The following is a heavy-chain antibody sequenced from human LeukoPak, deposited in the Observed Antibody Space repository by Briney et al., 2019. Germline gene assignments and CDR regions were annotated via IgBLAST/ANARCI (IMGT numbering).Heavy chain of an antibody. CDR1: GGSFSGYY. CDR2: IYYSGST. V-gene: IGHV4-34*01. D-gene: IGHD3-10*01. CDR3: ARDWIGFYYGSGSYFFDY. Sequence: SETLSLTCAVYGGSFSGYYWGWIRQPPGKGLEWIGSIYYSGSTYYNPSLKSRVTISVDTSKNQFSLKLSSVTAADTAVYYCARDWIGFYYGSGSYFFDYWGQGTLVTVSS. J-gene: IGHJ4*02.